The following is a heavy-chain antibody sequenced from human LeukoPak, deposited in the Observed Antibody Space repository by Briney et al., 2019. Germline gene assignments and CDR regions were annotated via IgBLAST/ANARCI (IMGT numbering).Heavy chain of an antibody. CDR2: MNPNSGNT. Sequence: EASVKVSCKASGYTFTSYDINWVRQATGQGLEWMGWMNPNSGNTGYAQKSQGRVTMTRNTSISTAYMELSSLRSEDTAVYYCASHRRDGSGSYVGGDSSGYSLDYWGQGTLVTVSS. CDR1: GYTFTSYD. J-gene: IGHJ4*02. CDR3: ASHRRDGSGSYVGGDSSGYSLDY. V-gene: IGHV1-8*01. D-gene: IGHD3-10*01.